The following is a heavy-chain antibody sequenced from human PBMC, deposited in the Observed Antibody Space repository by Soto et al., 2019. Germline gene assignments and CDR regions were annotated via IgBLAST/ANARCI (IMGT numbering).Heavy chain of an antibody. CDR1: GFTFSSYV. CDR3: AKDLYGFLADY. J-gene: IGHJ4*02. D-gene: IGHD3-10*01. Sequence: GGSLRLSCAASGFTFSSYVMHWVRQAPGKGLEWVAVISYDGSNKYYADSVKGRFTISRDNSKNTLYLQMNSLRAEDTAVYYCAKDLYGFLADYWGQGTLVTVSS. CDR2: ISYDGSNK. V-gene: IGHV3-30*18.